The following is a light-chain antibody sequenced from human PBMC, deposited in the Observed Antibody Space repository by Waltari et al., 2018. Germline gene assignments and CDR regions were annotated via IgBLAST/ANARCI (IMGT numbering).Light chain of an antibody. V-gene: IGLV1-44*01. CDR2: FTG. J-gene: IGLJ3*02. CDR3: ASWDASLNGWV. CDR1: RSNIGSNS. Sequence: QSVLTQPPSASGTPGQRVTISCSGGRSNIGSNSVNWFQQLPGTAPRLFIYFTGQRPSGVPGRFSGSKSGTSASRAISGRQSGDEADYYCASWDASLNGWVFGGGTKLTVL.